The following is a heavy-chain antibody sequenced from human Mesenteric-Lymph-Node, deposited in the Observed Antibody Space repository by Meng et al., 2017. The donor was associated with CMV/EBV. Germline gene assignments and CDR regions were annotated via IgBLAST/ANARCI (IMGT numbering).Heavy chain of an antibody. CDR2: IYFSGGA. V-gene: IGHV4-61*01. CDR3: ARTNDIAGASIDY. D-gene: IGHD6-13*01. CDR1: GASVSSGSYY. Sequence: GSLRLSCPVSGASVSSGSYYWNWIRQPPGKGLEWIGYIYFSGGATHNPSLSSRVTISVETSKNQFSLRLRSVTAADTAVYYCARTNDIAGASIDYWGQGTLVTVSS. J-gene: IGHJ4*02.